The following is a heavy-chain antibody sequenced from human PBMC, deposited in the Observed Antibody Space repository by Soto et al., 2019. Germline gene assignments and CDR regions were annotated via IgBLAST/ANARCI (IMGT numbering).Heavy chain of an antibody. CDR2: ISYDGSNK. D-gene: IGHD3-10*01. J-gene: IGHJ4*02. V-gene: IGHV3-30-3*01. CDR3: ARGPGGVVRGYFDC. Sequence: QVQLVESGGGVVQPGRSLRLSCAASGFTFSSYAMHWVRQAPGKGLEWVAVISYDGSNKYYADSVKGRFTISRDNSKNTLYLQMNSLRAEDTAVYYCARGPGGVVRGYFDCWGQGTLVTVSS. CDR1: GFTFSSYA.